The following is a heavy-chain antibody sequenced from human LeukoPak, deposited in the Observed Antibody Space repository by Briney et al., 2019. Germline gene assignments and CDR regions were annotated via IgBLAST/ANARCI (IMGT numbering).Heavy chain of an antibody. CDR3: AKVSRDGYKSGMDV. V-gene: IGHV3-23*01. Sequence: GGALRLSSAASGFTFSSYAMSWVREAPGGGQEWGLTISTSGASTYYADSVKGRFTISRDNSTDTLYLQKNSLRAEDTAVYYCAKVSRDGYKSGMDVWGQGTTVTVSS. CDR2: ISTSGAST. CDR1: GFTFSSYA. D-gene: IGHD5-24*01. J-gene: IGHJ6*02.